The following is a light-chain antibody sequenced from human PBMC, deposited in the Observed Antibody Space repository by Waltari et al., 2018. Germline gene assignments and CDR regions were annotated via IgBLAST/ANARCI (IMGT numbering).Light chain of an antibody. J-gene: IGLJ2*01. CDR2: VVT. CDR3: TAYTSTSTLV. Sequence: QSALTQPASVSGSPGQAITISCTGTSSDVGGYNFVSWSQHHPGKAPNPMIYVVTNRPSRVSSRFSGSTSGNTASLPISGLQVEDEADYYCTAYTSTSTLVFGGGTKLTVL. V-gene: IGLV2-14*01. CDR1: SSDVGGYNF.